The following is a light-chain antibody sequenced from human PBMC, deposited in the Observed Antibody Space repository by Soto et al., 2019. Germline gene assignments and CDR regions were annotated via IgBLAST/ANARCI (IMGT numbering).Light chain of an antibody. J-gene: IGKJ4*01. CDR2: GAS. V-gene: IGKV3D-15*01. Sequence: EIVMTQSPATLSVSPGERATLSCRASQSVSSNLAWYQQKPGQAPRLLIYGASNRASGIPDRFSGSGSGTDFTLTISRLESEDFAVYHCQQYGSSPLTFGGGTKVDI. CDR1: QSVSSN. CDR3: QQYGSSPLT.